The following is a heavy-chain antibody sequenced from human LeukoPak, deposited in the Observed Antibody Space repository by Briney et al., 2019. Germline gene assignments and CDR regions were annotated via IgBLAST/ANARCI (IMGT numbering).Heavy chain of an antibody. J-gene: IGHJ4*02. Sequence: SETLSLTCTVSGGSISSSSYYWGWIRQPPGKGLEWIGSIYYSGSTYYNPPLKSRVTISVDTSKNQFSLKLSSVTAADTAVYYCARVHCSSTSCYAFDYWGQGTLVTVSS. CDR2: IYYSGST. CDR1: GGSISSSSYY. CDR3: ARVHCSSTSCYAFDY. V-gene: IGHV4-39*07. D-gene: IGHD2-2*01.